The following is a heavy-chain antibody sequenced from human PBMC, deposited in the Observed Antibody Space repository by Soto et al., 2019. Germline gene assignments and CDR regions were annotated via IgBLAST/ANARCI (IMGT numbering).Heavy chain of an antibody. J-gene: IGHJ4*02. CDR3: ARARIVVAGTIVDY. D-gene: IGHD6-19*01. Sequence: SETLSLTCAVSGYSISSGYYCGWIRQPPGKGLEWIGSIYHSGNTYYNPSLKSRVTISVDTSKNHFSLKLSSVTAADTAVYYWARARIVVAGTIVDYWGQGTLDTV. V-gene: IGHV4-38-2*01. CDR1: GYSISSGYY. CDR2: IYHSGNT.